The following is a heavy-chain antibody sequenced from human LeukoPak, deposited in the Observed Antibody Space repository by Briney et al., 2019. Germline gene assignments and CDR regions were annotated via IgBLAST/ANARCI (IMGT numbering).Heavy chain of an antibody. CDR3: AREGGRYFDWFFHFYYFDY. CDR1: GGSFSGYY. D-gene: IGHD3-9*01. CDR2: INHSGST. J-gene: IGHJ4*02. Sequence: PSETLSLTCAVYGGSFSGYYWSWIRQPPGKGLEWIGEINHSGSTNYNPSLKSRVTISVDTSKNQFSLKLSSVTAADTAVYYCAREGGRYFDWFFHFYYFDYWGQGTLVTVSS. V-gene: IGHV4-34*01.